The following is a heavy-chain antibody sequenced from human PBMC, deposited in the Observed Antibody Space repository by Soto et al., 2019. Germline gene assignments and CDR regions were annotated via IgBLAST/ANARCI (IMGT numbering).Heavy chain of an antibody. CDR3: AKMRTYYCSGGSCYYYYMDV. CDR1: GFTLSSYG. D-gene: IGHD2-15*01. CDR2: IWYDGSNK. V-gene: IGHV3-33*06. J-gene: IGHJ6*03. Sequence: GGSLRLSCAASGFTLSSYGMHWVRQAPGKGLEWVAVIWYDGSNKYYADSVKGRFTISRDNSKNTLYLQMNSLRAEDTAVYYCAKMRTYYCSGGSCYYYYMDVWGKGTTVTVSS.